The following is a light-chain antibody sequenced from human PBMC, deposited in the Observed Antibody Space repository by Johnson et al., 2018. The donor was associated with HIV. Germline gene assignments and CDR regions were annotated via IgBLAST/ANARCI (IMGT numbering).Light chain of an antibody. Sequence: QSVLTQPPSVSAAPGQKVTISCSGSSSNIGNNYVSWYQQLPGTAPKLLIYENNKRPSGLPDRFSGYKSGTSATLGIPGLQTGDATDYYCGKWDSSLSKVFGTGTKVTVL. CDR3: GKWDSSLSKV. CDR2: ENN. V-gene: IGLV1-51*02. J-gene: IGLJ1*01. CDR1: SSNIGNNY.